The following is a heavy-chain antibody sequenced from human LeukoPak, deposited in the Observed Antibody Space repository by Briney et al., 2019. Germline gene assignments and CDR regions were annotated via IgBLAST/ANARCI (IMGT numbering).Heavy chain of an antibody. Sequence: PGGSLRLSCAASGFTFSSYGMHWVRQAPGKGLEWVAVIWYDGSNKYYADSVKGRFTISRDNSKNTLYLQMNSLRAEDTAVYYCAKDPTPDSIYHFDYWGQGTLVTVSS. CDR2: IWYDGSNK. D-gene: IGHD2-15*01. CDR1: GFTFSSYG. J-gene: IGHJ4*02. V-gene: IGHV3-33*06. CDR3: AKDPTPDSIYHFDY.